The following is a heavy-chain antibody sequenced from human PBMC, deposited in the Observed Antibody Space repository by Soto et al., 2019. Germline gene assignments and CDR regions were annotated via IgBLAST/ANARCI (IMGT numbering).Heavy chain of an antibody. J-gene: IGHJ5*02. CDR3: ARAAGFEVWFDP. CDR1: GYTFTGYY. Sequence: ASVKVSCKASGYTFTGYYMHWVRQAPGQGLEWMGWINPNSGGTNYAQKLQGWVTMTRDTSISTAYMELIRLRSDDTAVYYCARAAGFEVWFDPWGQGTLVTVSS. V-gene: IGHV1-2*04. CDR2: INPNSGGT.